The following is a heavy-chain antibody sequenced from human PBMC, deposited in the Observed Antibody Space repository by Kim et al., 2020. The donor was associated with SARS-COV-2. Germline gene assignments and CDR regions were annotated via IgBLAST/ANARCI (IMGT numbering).Heavy chain of an antibody. Sequence: VKGRFTISRDNSKNTLYLQMNSLRAEDTAVYYWAKEDYYDSSGYLDYFDYWGQGTLVTVSS. J-gene: IGHJ4*02. V-gene: IGHV3-30*02. CDR3: AKEDYYDSSGYLDYFDY. D-gene: IGHD3-22*01.